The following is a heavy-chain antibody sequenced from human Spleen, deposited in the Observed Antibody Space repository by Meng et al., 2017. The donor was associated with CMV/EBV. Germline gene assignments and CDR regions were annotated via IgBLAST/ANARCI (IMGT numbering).Heavy chain of an antibody. CDR2: ISYDGSNK. J-gene: IGHJ5*02. V-gene: IGHV3-30*04. CDR1: GFAFEDYA. CDR3: ARDEVVGAFNWFDP. Sequence: GESLKISCTGSGFAFEDYAMHWVRQAPGKGLEWVAVISYDGSNKYCADSVKGRFTISRDNSKNTLYLQMNSLRAEDTAVYYCARDEVVGAFNWFDPWGPGTLVTVSS. D-gene: IGHD1-26*01.